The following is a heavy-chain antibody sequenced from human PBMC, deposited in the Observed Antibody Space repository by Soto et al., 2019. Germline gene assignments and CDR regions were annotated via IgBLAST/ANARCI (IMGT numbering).Heavy chain of an antibody. CDR2: IYYSGST. D-gene: IGHD2-15*01. V-gene: IGHV4-59*01. Sequence: SETLSLTCTVSGGSISSYYWSWIRQPPGKGLEWIGYIYYSGSTNYNPSLKSRVTISVDTYKNQFSLKLSSVTAADTAVYYCARDFSPLPYCSGGSCYSSVWWFDPWGQGTLVTVSS. CDR1: GGSISSYY. J-gene: IGHJ5*02. CDR3: ARDFSPLPYCSGGSCYSSVWWFDP.